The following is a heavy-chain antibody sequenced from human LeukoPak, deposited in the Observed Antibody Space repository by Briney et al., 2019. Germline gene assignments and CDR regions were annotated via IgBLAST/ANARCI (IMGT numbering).Heavy chain of an antibody. Sequence: PGGSLRLSCSASGFTFSRYVMHWVRQAPGKGLGYVSGISSSGGTIYYADSVKGRFSISRDNSKNTLDLQMSSLRVEDTAVYYCVKDLTATTSAWGQGTLVIVSS. CDR3: VKDLTATTSA. D-gene: IGHD1-7*01. J-gene: IGHJ4*02. V-gene: IGHV3-64D*09. CDR2: ISSSGGTI. CDR1: GFTFSRYV.